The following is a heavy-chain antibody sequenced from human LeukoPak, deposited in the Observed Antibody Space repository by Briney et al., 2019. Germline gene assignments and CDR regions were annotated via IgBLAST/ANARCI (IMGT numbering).Heavy chain of an antibody. J-gene: IGHJ4*02. CDR2: IDPNSGGT. CDR1: GYSFTGYY. CDR3: ARDQARTTTWYLYMNY. D-gene: IGHD1-14*01. V-gene: IGHV1-2*06. Sequence: ASVKVSCKASGYSFTGYYIHWVRQAPGQGPEWMGRIDPNSGGTNSAQKFQARVTLTRDTSIATVYMELSSLRSNDTAVYYRARDQARTTTWYLYMNYWGQGTLVTVSS.